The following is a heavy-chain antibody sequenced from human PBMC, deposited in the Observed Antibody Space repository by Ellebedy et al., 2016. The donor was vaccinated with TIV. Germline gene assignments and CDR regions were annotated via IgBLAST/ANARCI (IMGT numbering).Heavy chain of an antibody. CDR3: AKDHSRSWYRMGAMDV. J-gene: IGHJ6*02. D-gene: IGHD6-13*01. CDR1: GFTFDDYT. V-gene: IGHV3-43*01. CDR2: ISWDGGTT. Sequence: GESLKISCAASGFTFDDYTMHWVRQAPGKGLEWVSLISWDGGTTYYADSLKGRFTISRDNSKNSLYLQMNSLRTEDTALYYCAKDHSRSWYRMGAMDVWGQGTTVTVSS.